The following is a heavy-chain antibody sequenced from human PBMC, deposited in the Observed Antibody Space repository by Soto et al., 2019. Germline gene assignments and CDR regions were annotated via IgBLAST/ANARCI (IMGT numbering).Heavy chain of an antibody. CDR3: AREPPETPPDY. CDR2: ISAKNGNT. CDR1: GYTFSDYG. J-gene: IGHJ4*02. Sequence: ASVKVSCKTSGYTFSDYGISWVRQAPGQGLEWMGWISAKNGNTNFAQKFRGGVTMITDTSTNTVYMELRNLRLDDTAVYYCAREPPETPPDYWGQGTLVTVSS. V-gene: IGHV1-18*01.